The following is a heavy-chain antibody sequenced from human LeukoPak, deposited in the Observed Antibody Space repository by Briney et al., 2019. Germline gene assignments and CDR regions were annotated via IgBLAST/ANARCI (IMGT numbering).Heavy chain of an antibody. CDR2: INSDGRST. CDR3: ARGTSTTFDY. D-gene: IGHD2/OR15-2a*01. CDR1: GFTFSNYW. Sequence: PGGSLRLSCAAPGFTFSNYWMYWIRQAPGKGLVWVSRINSDGRSTSYADSVKRRITISRDNAKNTLYLQMNSLRAEDTAVYFCARGTSTTFDYWGQGTLVTVSS. J-gene: IGHJ4*02. V-gene: IGHV3-74*01.